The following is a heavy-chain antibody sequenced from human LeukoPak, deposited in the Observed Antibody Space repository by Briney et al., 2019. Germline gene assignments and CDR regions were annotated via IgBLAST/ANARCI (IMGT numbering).Heavy chain of an antibody. V-gene: IGHV4-30-4*08. CDR3: ARVWPGTEVDY. D-gene: IGHD3/OR15-3a*01. Sequence: PSQTLSLTCTVSGGSISSGDYYWSWIRQPPGKSLEWIGYIYYSGSTYYNPSLKSRVTISVDTSKNQFSLKLSSVTAADTAVYYCARVWPGTEVDYWGQGTLVTVSS. CDR1: GGSISSGDYY. CDR2: IYYSGST. J-gene: IGHJ4*02.